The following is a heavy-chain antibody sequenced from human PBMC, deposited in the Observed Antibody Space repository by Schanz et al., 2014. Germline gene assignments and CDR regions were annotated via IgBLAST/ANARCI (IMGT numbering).Heavy chain of an antibody. CDR3: AREGEWGYDPPRH. D-gene: IGHD5-12*01. V-gene: IGHV3-30-3*01. CDR2: MSYDGSNK. J-gene: IGHJ4*02. Sequence: QGQLVESGGGVVQPGRSLRLSCAASGFTFSSYAMHWVRQAPGKGLEWVAVMSYDGSNKYYADSVKGRFTISRDTPKNTLYVQMNSLRADDTAVYYCAREGEWGYDPPRHWGQGTLXTVSS. CDR1: GFTFSSYA.